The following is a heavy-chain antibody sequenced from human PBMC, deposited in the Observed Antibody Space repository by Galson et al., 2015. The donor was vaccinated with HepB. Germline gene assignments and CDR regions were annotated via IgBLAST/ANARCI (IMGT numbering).Heavy chain of an antibody. V-gene: IGHV4-39*01. CDR3: ARHVGESGSYGMDV. J-gene: IGHJ6*02. CDR1: GVSTSSSSYY. CDR2: IYYTATT. Sequence: ETLSLTCTVSGVSTSSSSYYWSWLRQPPGRGLEWIGSIYYTATTYYVPSLKSRVTISLDTSKNQFSLRLNSVTAADTAVYYCARHVGESGSYGMDVWGQGTTVTVSS. D-gene: IGHD3-10*01.